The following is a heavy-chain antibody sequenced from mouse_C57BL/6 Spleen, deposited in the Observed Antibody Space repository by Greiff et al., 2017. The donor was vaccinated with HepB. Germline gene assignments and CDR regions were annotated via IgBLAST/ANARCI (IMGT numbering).Heavy chain of an antibody. Sequence: VKLMESGAELVKPGASVKLSCKASGYTFTSYWMHWVKQRPGRGLEWIGRIDPNSGGTKYNEKFKSKATLTVDKPSSTAYMQLSSLTSEDSAVYYCARWDLHPYAMDYWGQGTSVTVSS. J-gene: IGHJ4*01. CDR2: IDPNSGGT. D-gene: IGHD2-1*01. CDR3: ARWDLHPYAMDY. V-gene: IGHV1-72*01. CDR1: GYTFTSYW.